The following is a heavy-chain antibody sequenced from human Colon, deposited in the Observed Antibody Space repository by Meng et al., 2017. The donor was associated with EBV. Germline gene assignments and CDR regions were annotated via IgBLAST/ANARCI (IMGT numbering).Heavy chain of an antibody. Sequence: QGQLGESGPGLVEPSGTLSLTCAVSGASISSNNWWSWVRQPPGKGLEWIGEIYHGGNTNYNPSLKSRVTISVDRSNDQFSLSLSSVTAADTAVYYCARGNAYNAPSFDYWGQGTLVTASS. CDR2: IYHGGNT. J-gene: IGHJ4*02. CDR1: GASISSNNW. CDR3: ARGNAYNAPSFDY. V-gene: IGHV4-4*02. D-gene: IGHD5-24*01.